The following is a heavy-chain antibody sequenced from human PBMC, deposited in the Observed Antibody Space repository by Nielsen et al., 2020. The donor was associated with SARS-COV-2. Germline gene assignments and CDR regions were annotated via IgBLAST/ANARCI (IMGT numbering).Heavy chain of an antibody. CDR3: AKDTNQWGEHDAFDI. Sequence: SLKISCAASGFSFDDYAMHWVRQAPGKGLEWVSGINWNSASIGYVDSVKGRFTISRDNAKNSLYLQMNSLRAEDTALYYCAKDTNQWGEHDAFDIWGQGTMVTVSS. J-gene: IGHJ3*02. V-gene: IGHV3-9*01. D-gene: IGHD1-26*01. CDR2: INWNSASI. CDR1: GFSFDDYA.